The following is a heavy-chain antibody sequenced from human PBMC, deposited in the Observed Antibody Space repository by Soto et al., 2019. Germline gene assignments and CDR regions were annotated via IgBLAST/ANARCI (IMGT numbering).Heavy chain of an antibody. Sequence: ASVKVSCKGSGYTFTSYDINWVRQATGQGLEWMGWMNPNSGNTGYAQKFQGRVTMTRNTSIRTVYMELSGLRSEDTAVYYCARRISSGVDYWGQGTLVTVSS. J-gene: IGHJ4*02. CDR3: ARRISSGVDY. CDR2: MNPNSGNT. CDR1: GYTFTSYD. D-gene: IGHD6-19*01. V-gene: IGHV1-8*01.